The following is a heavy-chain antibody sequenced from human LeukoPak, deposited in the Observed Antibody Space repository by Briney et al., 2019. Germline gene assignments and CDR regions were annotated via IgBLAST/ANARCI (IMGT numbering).Heavy chain of an antibody. Sequence: GGSLRLSCAASGFTFSNCAMSWVRQAPGKGLEWVSAIGGSDGVTLYADSVKGRFTVFRDNSKNTLYLEMSNLRVEDTALYYCAKRPNSDSGSYYIDHWGQGTLVTVSS. CDR1: GFTFSNCA. D-gene: IGHD3-10*01. V-gene: IGHV3-23*01. J-gene: IGHJ4*02. CDR2: IGGSDGVT. CDR3: AKRPNSDSGSYYIDH.